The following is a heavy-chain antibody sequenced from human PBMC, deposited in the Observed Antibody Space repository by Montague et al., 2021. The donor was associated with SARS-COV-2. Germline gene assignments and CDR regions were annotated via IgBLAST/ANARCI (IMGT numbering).Heavy chain of an antibody. CDR1: GFTFSSYA. V-gene: IGHV3-30*04. J-gene: IGHJ4*02. D-gene: IGHD3-10*01. CDR2: ISYDGSNK. CDR3: ARDNGPIWFGESSLDY. Sequence: SLRLSCAASGFTFSSYAMHWVRQAPGKGLEWVAVISYDGSNKYYADSVKGRFTISRDNSKNTLYLQMNSLRAEDTAVYYCARDNGPIWFGESSLDYWGQGTLVTASS.